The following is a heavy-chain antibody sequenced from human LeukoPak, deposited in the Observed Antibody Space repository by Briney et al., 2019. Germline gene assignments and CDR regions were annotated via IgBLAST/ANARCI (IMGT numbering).Heavy chain of an antibody. CDR3: TRPLGYCSGGSCASYDY. CDR2: IRSKANSYAT. Sequence: PGGSLRLSCAASGFTFSGSAMHWVRQASGKGLGWVGRIRSKANSYATAYAASVKGRFTISRDDSKNTAYLQMNSLKTEDTAVYYCTRPLGYCSGGSCASYDYWGQGTLVTVSS. D-gene: IGHD2-15*01. V-gene: IGHV3-73*01. J-gene: IGHJ4*02. CDR1: GFTFSGSA.